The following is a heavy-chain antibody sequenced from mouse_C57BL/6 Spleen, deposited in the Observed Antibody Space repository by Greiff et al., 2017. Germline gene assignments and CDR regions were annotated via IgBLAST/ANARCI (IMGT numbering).Heavy chain of an antibody. CDR3: ARLFITTVVATDY. J-gene: IGHJ2*01. V-gene: IGHV1-52*01. D-gene: IGHD1-1*01. CDR1: GYTFTSYW. CDR2: IDPSDSET. Sequence: QVQLQQPGAELVRPGSSVKLSCKASGYTFTSYWMHWVKQRPIQGLEWIGNIDPSDSETHYNQKFKDKATLTVDKSSSTAYMQLSSLTSEDSAVYYCARLFITTVVATDYWGKGTTLTVSS.